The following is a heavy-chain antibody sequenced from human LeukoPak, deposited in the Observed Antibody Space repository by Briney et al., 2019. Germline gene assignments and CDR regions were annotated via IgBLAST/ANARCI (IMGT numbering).Heavy chain of an antibody. V-gene: IGHV3-30*04. Sequence: GRSLRLSCAASGFTFSSYAMHWVRQAPGKGLEWVAVISYDGSNKYYADSVKGRFTISRDNSKNTLYLQTNSLRAEDTAVYYCARDGQQWLAFDYWGQGTLVTVSS. J-gene: IGHJ4*02. CDR1: GFTFSSYA. CDR2: ISYDGSNK. D-gene: IGHD6-19*01. CDR3: ARDGQQWLAFDY.